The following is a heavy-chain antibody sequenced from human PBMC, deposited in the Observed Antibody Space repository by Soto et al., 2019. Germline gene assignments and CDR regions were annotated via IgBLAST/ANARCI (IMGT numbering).Heavy chain of an antibody. Sequence: QVQLVQSGAEVKKPGSSVKVSCKASGGTFRSYSISWVRQAPGQGLEWMGGIIPIFDITNYAQKFRGRVTITADESTSTAYIELSSLGSDDTAVYYCARPDEGGYSSNHHYYYALDVWGQGTTVTV. D-gene: IGHD3-22*01. CDR3: ARPDEGGYSSNHHYYYALDV. J-gene: IGHJ6*02. CDR2: IIPIFDIT. CDR1: GGTFRSYS. V-gene: IGHV1-69*01.